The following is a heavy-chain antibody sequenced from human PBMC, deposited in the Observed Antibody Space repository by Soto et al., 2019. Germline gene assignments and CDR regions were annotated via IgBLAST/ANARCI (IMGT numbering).Heavy chain of an antibody. CDR3: AREGPRIAARPYSFDY. J-gene: IGHJ4*02. Sequence: QVQLVESGGGVVQPGRSLRLSCAASGFTFSSYGMHWVRQAPGKGLEWVAVIWYDGSNKYYADSVKGRFTISRDNSKNTLDLQMNSLRAEDTAVYYCAREGPRIAARPYSFDYWGQGTLVTVSS. V-gene: IGHV3-33*01. CDR1: GFTFSSYG. D-gene: IGHD6-6*01. CDR2: IWYDGSNK.